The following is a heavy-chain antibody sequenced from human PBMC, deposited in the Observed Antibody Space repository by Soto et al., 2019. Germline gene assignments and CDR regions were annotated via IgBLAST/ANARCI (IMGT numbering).Heavy chain of an antibody. J-gene: IGHJ4*02. CDR3: AADPYCGGDCYFDY. D-gene: IGHD2-21*02. V-gene: IGHV1-58*01. Sequence: SVKVSCKASGFTFFTSAVQWVRQARGQGLEWIGWIVVGSGNTNYAQKFQERVTITRDMSTNTAYMELTSLRSEDTAVYYCAADPYCGGDCYFDYWGQGIMVTV. CDR1: GFTFFTSA. CDR2: IVVGSGNT.